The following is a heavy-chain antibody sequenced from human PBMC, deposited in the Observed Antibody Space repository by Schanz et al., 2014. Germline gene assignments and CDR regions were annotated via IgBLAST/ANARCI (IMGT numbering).Heavy chain of an antibody. D-gene: IGHD6-13*01. V-gene: IGHV3-23*01. CDR2: ISGSGGST. J-gene: IGHJ4*02. CDR1: GFTFSSYT. CDR3: AKDLAAVGVFDY. Sequence: VQLLQSGGALVQPGGSLRLSCAASGFTFSSYTMNWVRQAPGKGLEWVSAISGSGGSTVYADSVKGRFTISRDNSNNTVFLQMNSLRAEDTAIYYCAKDLAAVGVFDYWGQGSLVTVSP.